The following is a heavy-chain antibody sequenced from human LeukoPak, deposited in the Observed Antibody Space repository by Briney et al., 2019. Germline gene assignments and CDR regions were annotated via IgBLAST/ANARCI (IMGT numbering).Heavy chain of an antibody. Sequence: GGSLRLSCAASGFTFSSYSMNWVRQAPGKGLEWVSYISSSSSTIYYADSVKGRFTISRDNAKNSLYLQMNSLRAEDTAVYYCAKIRDSGGSDYWGQGTLVTVSS. J-gene: IGHJ4*02. CDR3: AKIRDSGGSDY. D-gene: IGHD2-15*01. CDR1: GFTFSSYS. V-gene: IGHV3-48*01. CDR2: ISSSSSTI.